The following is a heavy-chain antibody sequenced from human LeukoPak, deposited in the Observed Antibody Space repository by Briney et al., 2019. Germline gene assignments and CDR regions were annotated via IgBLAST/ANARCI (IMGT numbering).Heavy chain of an antibody. CDR3: ARAEAAGDNRGGYYYFYMDV. D-gene: IGHD6-25*01. CDR2: ISGSGGST. J-gene: IGHJ6*03. CDR1: GFTFSSYA. Sequence: PGGSLRLSCAASGFTFSSYAMSWVRQAPGKGLEWVSAISGSGGSTYYADSVKGRFTISRDSSQSTLYLRMNSLRAEDTAVYYCARAEAAGDNRGGYYYFYMDVWGKGTTVTVSS. V-gene: IGHV3-23*01.